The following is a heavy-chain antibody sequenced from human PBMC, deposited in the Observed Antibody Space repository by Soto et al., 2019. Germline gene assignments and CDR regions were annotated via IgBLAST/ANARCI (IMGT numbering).Heavy chain of an antibody. J-gene: IGHJ4*02. V-gene: IGHV3-23*01. CDR2: ISGSGGST. CDR3: AKGTGLFRITMIVVVDY. CDR1: GFTFSSYA. D-gene: IGHD3-22*01. Sequence: GGSLRLSCAASGFTFSSYAMSWVRQAPGKGLEWVSAISGSGGSTYYADSVKGRFTISRDNSKNTLYLQMNSLRAEDTAVYYCAKGTGLFRITMIVVVDYWGQGTLVTVSS.